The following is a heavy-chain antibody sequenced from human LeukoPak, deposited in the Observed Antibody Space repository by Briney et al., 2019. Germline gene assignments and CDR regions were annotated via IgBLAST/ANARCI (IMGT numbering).Heavy chain of an antibody. CDR1: GYFISSGYY. V-gene: IGHV4-38-2*02. J-gene: IGHJ3*02. Sequence: TASETLSLTCTVSGYFISSGYYWGWIRQPPGKGLEWIGNIYHTGSTYYNPSLKSRLTISVDTSNNQFSLKLSSVTAADTAVYYCTRMYGGSFPNAFDIWGHGTMVTVSS. CDR2: IYHTGST. CDR3: TRMYGGSFPNAFDI. D-gene: IGHD4-23*01.